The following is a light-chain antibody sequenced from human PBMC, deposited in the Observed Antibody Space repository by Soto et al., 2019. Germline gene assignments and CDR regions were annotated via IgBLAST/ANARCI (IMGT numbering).Light chain of an antibody. CDR1: QSLLYSSNNRDY. J-gene: IGKJ2*01. CDR3: QQCYTPPYT. CDR2: WAS. Sequence: DIVMTQSPDSLAVSLGERATINCKSSQSLLYSSNNRDYLAWHQQKPGQPPKVLIYWASTRESGVPDRFRGSGPGTYSTLTISSLQAEDVAVYYCQQCYTPPYTFGQGTKLEIK. V-gene: IGKV4-1*01.